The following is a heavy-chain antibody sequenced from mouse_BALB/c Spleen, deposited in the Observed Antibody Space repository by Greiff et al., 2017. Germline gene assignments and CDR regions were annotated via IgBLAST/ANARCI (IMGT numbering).Heavy chain of an antibody. CDR3: ARTGTWGFAY. D-gene: IGHD4-1*01. CDR2: IDPSDSET. CDR1: GYSFTSYW. J-gene: IGHJ3*01. Sequence: QVQLQQSGPQLVRPGASVKISCKASGYSFTSYWMHWVKQRPGQGLEWIGMIDPSDSETRLNQKFKDKATLTVDKSSSTAYMQLSSPTSEDSAVYYCARTGTWGFAYWGQGTLVTVSA. V-gene: IGHV1S127*01.